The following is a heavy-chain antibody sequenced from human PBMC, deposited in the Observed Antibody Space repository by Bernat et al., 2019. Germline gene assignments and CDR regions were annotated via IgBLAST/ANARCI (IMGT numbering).Heavy chain of an antibody. Sequence: VQLLESGGDLVQPGGSLRLSCAASGFSITNYAMSWVRQAPGKGLEWVAVISYDGSNKYYADSVKGRFTISRDNSKNTLYLQMNSLRAEDTAVYYCAKALGGSYYLWDFDYWGQGTLVTVSS. CDR1: GFSITNYA. D-gene: IGHD1-26*01. CDR3: AKALGGSYYLWDFDY. CDR2: ISYDGSNK. J-gene: IGHJ4*02. V-gene: IGHV3-30*18.